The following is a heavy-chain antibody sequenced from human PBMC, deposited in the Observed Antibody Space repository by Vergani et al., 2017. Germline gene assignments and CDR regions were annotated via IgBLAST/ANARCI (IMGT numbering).Heavy chain of an antibody. Sequence: QVQLVQSGAEVKKPGSSVKVSCKASGGTFSSYALNWVRQAPGQGLEWMGSIIPSLATTIYAQKFQGRVTITADESTSTAYMELISLKSEDTAVFYCARATCSGGSCYRGFEYWGQGSLITVSS. V-gene: IGHV1-69*11. CDR3: ARATCSGGSCYRGFEY. J-gene: IGHJ4*02. CDR1: GGTFSSYA. CDR2: IIPSLATT. D-gene: IGHD2-15*01.